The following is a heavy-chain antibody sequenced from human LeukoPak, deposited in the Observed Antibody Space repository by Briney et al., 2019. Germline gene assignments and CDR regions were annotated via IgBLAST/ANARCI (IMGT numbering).Heavy chain of an antibody. CDR1: GCSISSSSYY. V-gene: IGHV4-39*01. J-gene: IGHJ4*02. D-gene: IGHD5-24*01. CDR2: IYCGST. Sequence: SETLSLTGTVSGCSISSSSYYWGWLRQPPGKGLEWIGSIYCGSTFDNPSLKSRVTISVDTSKNQFSLKLSSVTAADTAVYYCARHRSGWLQSSFDYWGQGTLVTVSS. CDR3: ARHRSGWLQSSFDY.